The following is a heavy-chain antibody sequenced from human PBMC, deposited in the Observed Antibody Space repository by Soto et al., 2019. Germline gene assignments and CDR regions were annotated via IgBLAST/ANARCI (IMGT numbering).Heavy chain of an antibody. CDR2: ISYDGSNK. J-gene: IGHJ6*02. CDR1: GFTFSSYA. V-gene: IGHV3-30-3*01. Sequence: GGSLRLSCAASGFTFSSYAMHWVRQAPGKGLEWVAVISYDGSNKYYADSVKGRFTISRDNSKNTLYLQMNSLRAEDTAVYYCARDGARGTNYYYYGMDVWGQGTTVTVSS. D-gene: IGHD4-17*01. CDR3: ARDGARGTNYYYYGMDV.